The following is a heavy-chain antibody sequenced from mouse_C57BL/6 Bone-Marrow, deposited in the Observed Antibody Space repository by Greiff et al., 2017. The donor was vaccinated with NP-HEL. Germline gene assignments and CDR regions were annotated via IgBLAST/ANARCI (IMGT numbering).Heavy chain of an antibody. CDR1: GFSLTSYG. J-gene: IGHJ3*01. V-gene: IGHV2-6*01. CDR3: ATSYGSSLAWFAY. CDR2: IWGVGST. D-gene: IGHD1-1*01. Sequence: VQRVESGPGLVAPSQSLSITCTVSGFSLTSYGVDWVRQSPGKGLEWLGVIWGVGSTNYNSALKSRLSISKDNSKSQVFLKMNSLQTDDTPMYYCATSYGSSLAWFAYWGQGTLVTVSA.